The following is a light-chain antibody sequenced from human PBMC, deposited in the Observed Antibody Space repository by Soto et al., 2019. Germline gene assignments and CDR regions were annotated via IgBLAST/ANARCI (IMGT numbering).Light chain of an antibody. CDR2: RAS. V-gene: IGKV3-15*01. J-gene: IGKJ1*01. CDR1: HYVYSN. Sequence: EIVMTQSPATLSVSPGERATLSCTASHYVYSNVVWFQQRPGQPRRLLIDRASSTATSTPARFSGSGSGTEFTLTITSLQAEYFALYYCQQYHNLWTFGQGTKVDIK. CDR3: QQYHNLWT.